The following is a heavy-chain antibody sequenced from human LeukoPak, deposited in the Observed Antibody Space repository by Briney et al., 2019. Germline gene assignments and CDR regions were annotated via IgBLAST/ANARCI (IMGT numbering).Heavy chain of an antibody. CDR1: GFTFSDYY. CDR3: ARNDYYGSGNYWYMDY. CDR2: ISWNGAYI. V-gene: IGHV3-20*04. J-gene: IGHJ4*02. Sequence: PGGSLRLSCAASGFTFSDYYMSWIRQAPGKGLEWVSGISWNGAYIGYADSVKGRFTISRDNAKNSLYLQMNSLRAEDTAVYYCARNDYYGSGNYWYMDYWGQGTLVTVSS. D-gene: IGHD3-10*01.